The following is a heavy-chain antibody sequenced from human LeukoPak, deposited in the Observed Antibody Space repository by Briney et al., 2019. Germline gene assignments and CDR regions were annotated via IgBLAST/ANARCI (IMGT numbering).Heavy chain of an antibody. J-gene: IGHJ4*02. CDR1: GYTFTSYG. D-gene: IGHD3-9*01. V-gene: IGHV1-18*01. CDR2: ISAYNGNT. CDR3: ARDPYHEILPGYGSAMAH. Sequence: GASVKVSCKASGYTFTSYGISWVRQAPGQGLEWMGWISAYNGNTNYAQKVQGRVTMTTDTSASTAYMEVRSLRSDDTAVYYCARDPYHEILPGYGSAMAHWGQGTRVTVSS.